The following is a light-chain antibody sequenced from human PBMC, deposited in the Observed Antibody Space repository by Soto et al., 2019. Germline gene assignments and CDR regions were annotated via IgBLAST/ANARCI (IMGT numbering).Light chain of an antibody. V-gene: IGKV1-39*01. CDR3: QQSYSTPPYT. J-gene: IGKJ2*01. CDR2: AAS. Sequence: DIQMTQSPSSLSASVGDRVTITCRASQSISSYLNWYQQKPGKAPKLLIYAASSLQSGVPSMFSGSGSGTDFTLTISSLQPEDFANYDCQQSYSTPPYTFGQGKKLEIK. CDR1: QSISSY.